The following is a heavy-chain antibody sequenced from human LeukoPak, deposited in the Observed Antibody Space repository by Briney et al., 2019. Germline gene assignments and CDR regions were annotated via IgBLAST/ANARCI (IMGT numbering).Heavy chain of an antibody. D-gene: IGHD4-11*01. CDR3: ARLSTVTAYYMDV. CDR2: IYFSGST. V-gene: IGHV4-39*01. CDR1: GGSISSSSYY. J-gene: IGHJ6*03. Sequence: PSETLSLTCTVSGGSISSSSYYWGWIRQPPGKGLEWIGSIYFSGSTYYNPSLKSRVTIFVDTSKNQFSLKLSSVTVADTAVYYCARLSTVTAYYMDVWGKGTTVTVSS.